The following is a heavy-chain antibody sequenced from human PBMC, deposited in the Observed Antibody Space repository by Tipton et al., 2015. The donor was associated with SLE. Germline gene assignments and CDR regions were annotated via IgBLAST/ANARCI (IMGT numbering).Heavy chain of an antibody. V-gene: IGHV4-34*01. CDR3: ASPLIVGAIDWYFDL. CDR2: IYYSGST. J-gene: IGHJ2*01. D-gene: IGHD1-26*01. Sequence: LRLSCAVYGGSFSGYYWSWIRQPPGKGLEWIGSIYYSGSTYYNPSLKSRVTISVDTSKNQFSLKLSSVTAADTAVYYCASPLIVGAIDWYFDLWGRGTLVTVSS. CDR1: GGSFSGYY.